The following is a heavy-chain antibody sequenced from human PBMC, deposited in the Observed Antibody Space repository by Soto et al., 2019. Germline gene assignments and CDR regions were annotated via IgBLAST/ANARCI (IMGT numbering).Heavy chain of an antibody. J-gene: IGHJ3*02. CDR1: GGSFPSDT. V-gene: IGHV1-69*13. Sequence: SVKVSCKASGGSFPSDTISWVRQAPGQGLERLGGIVPVFGTPNHAQKFQGRVTISADGSTNTAYMELTSLRPEDTAVYYCTRPSSGYYHDAFDIWGQGTLVTVSS. CDR2: IVPVFGTP. D-gene: IGHD3-22*01. CDR3: TRPSSGYYHDAFDI.